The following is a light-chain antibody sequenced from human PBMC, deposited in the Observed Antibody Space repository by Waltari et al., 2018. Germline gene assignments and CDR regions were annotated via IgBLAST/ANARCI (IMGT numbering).Light chain of an antibody. Sequence: EIVLTQSPGTLSLSPGERATLSCRASQSVSSSYLAWYQQKPGQAPRLLIYGASSRATGIPDRFSGSGSGTDFTLTISSLQAEDVAVYHCQQYLSSPLTFGGGTKVEIK. CDR3: QQYLSSPLT. CDR2: GAS. J-gene: IGKJ4*01. CDR1: QSVSSSY. V-gene: IGKV3-20*01.